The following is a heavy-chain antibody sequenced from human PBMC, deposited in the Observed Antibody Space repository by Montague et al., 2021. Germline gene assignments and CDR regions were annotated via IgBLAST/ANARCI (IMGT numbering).Heavy chain of an antibody. D-gene: IGHD1-26*01. Sequence: SETLSLTCTVSGDSISSKYFCSWVRQPLGKVLEWIGDIYHGTTSYSPSLKSRLTVSMDTSKNQFSLKLSSVTAADTAIYYCAVGSESAWELLHHWGQGILVTVSS. V-gene: IGHV4-4*02. J-gene: IGHJ5*02. CDR2: IYHGTT. CDR3: AVGSESAWELLHH. CDR1: GDSISSKYF.